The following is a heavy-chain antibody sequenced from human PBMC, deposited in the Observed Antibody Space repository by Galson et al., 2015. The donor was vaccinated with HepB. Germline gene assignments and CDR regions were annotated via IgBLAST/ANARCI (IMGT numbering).Heavy chain of an antibody. Sequence: SVKVSCKASGYTFTNYGVSWVRQAPGQGLEWMGWISGYNGKTESAQKVQGRVTMTTDTSANKAYMELKSLISDDTAVYFCARARYSSSDTDYWGQGTLVTVSS. V-gene: IGHV1-18*01. CDR2: ISGYNGKT. J-gene: IGHJ4*02. D-gene: IGHD4-11*01. CDR1: GYTFTNYG. CDR3: ARARYSSSDTDY.